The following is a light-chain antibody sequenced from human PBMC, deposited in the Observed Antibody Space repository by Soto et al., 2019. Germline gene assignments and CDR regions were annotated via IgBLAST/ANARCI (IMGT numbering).Light chain of an antibody. Sequence: QSALTQPPSASGSPGQSVTISCTGTSSDVGGYDYVSWYQQHPAKAPKLIIYEVSKRPSGVPDRISASKSGNTASLTVSGLQAEDEDDDYCSSYAGNNNVVFGGGTKLTVL. CDR3: SSYAGNNNVV. V-gene: IGLV2-8*01. J-gene: IGLJ2*01. CDR1: SSDVGGYDY. CDR2: EVS.